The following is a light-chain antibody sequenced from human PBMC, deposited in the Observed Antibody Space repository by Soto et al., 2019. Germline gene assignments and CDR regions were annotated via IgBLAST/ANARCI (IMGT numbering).Light chain of an antibody. V-gene: IGKV1-5*03. CDR3: QHYSSVWA. CDR2: KAS. J-gene: IGKJ1*01. CDR1: QTMSSW. Sequence: DIQMTHSPSTLSASVGDRVTITCRASQTMSSWLAWYQQKPGKAPKLLIYKASTLESGVPSRFSGSGSGTEFTLTISSLQPDDFATYYCQHYSSVWAFGQGTKVDIK.